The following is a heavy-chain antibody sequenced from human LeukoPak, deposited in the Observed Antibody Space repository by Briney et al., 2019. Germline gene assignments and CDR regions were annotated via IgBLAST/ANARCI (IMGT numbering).Heavy chain of an antibody. CDR1: GFTFSVYA. J-gene: IGHJ4*02. Sequence: RGSLRLSCAASGFTFSVYAMSWVRQAPGKGLEWISYIDSDTYGNTIYYPHTVKGRFTISRDNAKNSLYLQMDSLRDEDTAVYYCARDRDYAFDYWGQGTLVTVSS. CDR2: IDSDTYGNTI. CDR3: ARDRDYAFDY. V-gene: IGHV3-48*02. D-gene: IGHD4-17*01.